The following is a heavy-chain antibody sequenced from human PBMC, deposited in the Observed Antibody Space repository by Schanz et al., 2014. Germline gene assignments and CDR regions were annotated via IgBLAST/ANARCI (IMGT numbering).Heavy chain of an antibody. CDR1: GYTFTTYA. Sequence: QVQLVQSGAEVKKPGASVRVSCKASGYTFTTYAMSWVRQAPGQGLEWGGWISAYNGNTKYPQKLQGRVTMTTDTSTSTVYMELRSLRSDDTAVYYCARSAGRDFWSGYYTRFDYWGQGTLVTVSS. J-gene: IGHJ4*02. CDR2: ISAYNGNT. D-gene: IGHD3-3*01. CDR3: ARSAGRDFWSGYYTRFDY. V-gene: IGHV1-18*01.